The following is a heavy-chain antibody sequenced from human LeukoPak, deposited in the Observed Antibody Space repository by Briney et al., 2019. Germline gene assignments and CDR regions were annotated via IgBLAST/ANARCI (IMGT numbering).Heavy chain of an antibody. D-gene: IGHD6-13*01. CDR3: ARGRGIPLANYYYYMDV. Sequence: PGGSLRLSCAASGFTFSDYEMNWVRQAPGKGLEWLSHISISGTTIYYADSVKGRFTISRDNAKNSLYLQMNSLRAEDTAVYYCARGRGIPLANYYYYMDVRGKGTTVTISS. CDR2: ISISGTTI. J-gene: IGHJ6*03. CDR1: GFTFSDYE. V-gene: IGHV3-48*03.